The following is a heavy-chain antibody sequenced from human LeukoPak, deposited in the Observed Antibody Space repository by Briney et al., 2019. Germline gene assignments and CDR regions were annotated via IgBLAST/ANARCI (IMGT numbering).Heavy chain of an antibody. CDR1: GFTFDDYA. Sequence: GGSLRLSCAGSGFTFDDYAMHWARQAPGKGLEWVSGISWNSGSIGYADSVKGRFTISRDNSKNTLYLQMNSLRAEDTAVYYCARDRPAYYGSGASFDYWGQGTLVSVSS. CDR3: ARDRPAYYGSGASFDY. D-gene: IGHD3-10*01. J-gene: IGHJ4*02. CDR2: ISWNSGSI. V-gene: IGHV3-9*01.